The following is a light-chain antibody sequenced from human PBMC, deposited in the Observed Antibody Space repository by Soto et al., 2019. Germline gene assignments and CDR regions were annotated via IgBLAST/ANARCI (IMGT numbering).Light chain of an antibody. V-gene: IGKV1-9*01. CDR2: SAS. J-gene: IGKJ4*01. Sequence: DIQLTQSPSVLSASVGDTVTITCRASQALSNYLARYQQKPGKAPDLLIYSASTLQSGVPSRFSGSGSETEFSLTIRALQPEDFATYYCQQLSRYPLTFGGGTKVDI. CDR3: QQLSRYPLT. CDR1: QALSNY.